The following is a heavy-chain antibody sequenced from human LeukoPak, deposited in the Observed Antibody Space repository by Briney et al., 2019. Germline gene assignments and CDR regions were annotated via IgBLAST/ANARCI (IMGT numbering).Heavy chain of an antibody. V-gene: IGHV3-23*01. CDR1: VFAFSNYE. J-gene: IGHJ4*02. CDR2: IGGSGANT. CDR3: ARESRGIPGTTAFDY. D-gene: IGHD1-20*01. Sequence: PGGSLRLSCTASVFAFSNYEMTWVRQAPGRGLDWVSNIGGSGANTYYADSVKGRFTISRDNSKNTLYLQMSSLKVEDTAVYYCARESRGIPGTTAFDYWGQGTLVTVSS.